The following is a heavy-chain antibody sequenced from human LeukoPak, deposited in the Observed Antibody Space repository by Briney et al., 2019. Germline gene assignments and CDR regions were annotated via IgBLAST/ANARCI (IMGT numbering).Heavy chain of an antibody. V-gene: IGHV4-34*01. Sequence: SETLSLPCAVYGGSFIGYYWSWIRQPPGKGLEWIGEINHSGSTNYNPSLQRRVTISVETAKKQFSLKLSSVTAADTAVYYCARDYYDSSGYYFVYWFDPWGQGTLVTVSS. CDR2: INHSGST. CDR1: GGSFIGYY. D-gene: IGHD3-22*01. J-gene: IGHJ5*02. CDR3: ARDYYDSSGYYFVYWFDP.